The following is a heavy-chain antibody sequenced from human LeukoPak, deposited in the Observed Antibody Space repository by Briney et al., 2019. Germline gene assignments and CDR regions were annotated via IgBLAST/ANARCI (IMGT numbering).Heavy chain of an antibody. CDR3: ARDLDYEGFDY. CDR1: GFTVSGKY. J-gene: IGHJ4*02. V-gene: IGHV3-66*02. Sequence: PGGSLRLSCAASGFTVSGKYMSWVRQAPGKGLEWVSLIYSGGTTYYADSVKGRFTISRDNSKNTLYLQMNSLRAEDTAVYYCARDLDYEGFDYWGQGTLVTVSS. CDR2: IYSGGTT. D-gene: IGHD4-17*01.